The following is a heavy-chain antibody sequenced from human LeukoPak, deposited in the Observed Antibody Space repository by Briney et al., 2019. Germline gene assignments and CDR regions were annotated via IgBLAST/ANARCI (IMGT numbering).Heavy chain of an antibody. CDR2: IYYSGNT. Sequence: SETLSLTCTVSGVSISSSNSYWGWIRHPPGKGLEWIGSIYYSGNTYYNASLKSQVSISIDTSKNQFSLRLTSVTAADTAVYYCARYPGYYYYYMDVWGKGTTVTVSS. J-gene: IGHJ6*03. CDR1: GVSISSSNSY. CDR3: ARYPGYYYYYMDV. V-gene: IGHV4-39*01.